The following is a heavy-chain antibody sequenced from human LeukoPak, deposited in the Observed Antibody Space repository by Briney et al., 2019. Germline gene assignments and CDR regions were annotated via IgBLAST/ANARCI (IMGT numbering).Heavy chain of an antibody. CDR3: ARGSDIQDAFDI. J-gene: IGHJ3*02. Sequence: SETLSLTCTVSGGSISSSSYYWGWIRQPPGKGLEWLGSIYYSGSTYYNPSLKSRVTISVDTSKNQFSLKLSSVTAADTAVYYCARGSDIQDAFDIWGQGTMVTVSS. CDR2: IYYSGST. CDR1: GGSISSSSYY. V-gene: IGHV4-39*01. D-gene: IGHD3-9*01.